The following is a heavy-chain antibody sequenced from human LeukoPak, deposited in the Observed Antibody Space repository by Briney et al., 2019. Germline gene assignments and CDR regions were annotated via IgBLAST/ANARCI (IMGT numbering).Heavy chain of an antibody. J-gene: IGHJ6*03. CDR1: GGSISSSSYY. V-gene: IGHV4-61*05. Sequence: SETLSLTCTVSGGSISSSSYYWGWIRQPPGKGLEWIGEVNHSGRTNYNPSLKSRVSISVDTSKNQFSLKLSSVTAADTAVYYCARARRNYYYYMDVWGKGTTVTVSS. CDR3: ARARRNYYYYMDV. CDR2: VNHSGRT.